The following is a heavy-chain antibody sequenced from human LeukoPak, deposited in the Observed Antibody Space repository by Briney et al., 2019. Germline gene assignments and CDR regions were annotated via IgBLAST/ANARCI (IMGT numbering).Heavy chain of an antibody. CDR3: ARDVQAVAGFSSWFDP. Sequence: GGSLRLSCAASGFTFSSYSMNWVRQAPGKGLEWVSSISSSSSYIYYADSVKGRFTISRDNAKNSLYLQVNSLRAEDTAVYYCARDVQAVAGFSSWFDPWGQGTLVTVSS. CDR1: GFTFSSYS. CDR2: ISSSSSYI. V-gene: IGHV3-21*01. J-gene: IGHJ5*02. D-gene: IGHD6-19*01.